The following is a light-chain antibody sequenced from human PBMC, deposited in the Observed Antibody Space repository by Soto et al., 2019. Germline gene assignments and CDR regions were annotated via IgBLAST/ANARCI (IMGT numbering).Light chain of an antibody. CDR1: HGFSNY. CDR3: HKYDGAPWT. Sequence: DIPMTQSPSSLSASVGDRVTVTCRAGHGFSNYLAWYQQKPGKVPKLLIYATSTLQSGVPSRFSGSGSGADFTLTISSLQPEDVATYFCHKYDGAPWTFGQGTKVEIK. J-gene: IGKJ1*01. V-gene: IGKV1-27*01. CDR2: ATS.